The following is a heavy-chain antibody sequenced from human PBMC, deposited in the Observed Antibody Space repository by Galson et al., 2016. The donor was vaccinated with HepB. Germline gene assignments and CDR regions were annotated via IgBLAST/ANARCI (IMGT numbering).Heavy chain of an antibody. CDR1: GFSFSNAW. V-gene: IGHV3-15*07. CDR2: IKSEPDGGTR. CDR3: ATGGSYSTNDPFDI. Sequence: SLRLSCAASGFSFSNAWMNWVRQAPGKGLEWVGRIKSEPDGGTRDYAAPVKGRFSVSRDDSENTLYLQMNSLKTEDSAVYYCATGGSYSTNDPFDIWGQGTMVTVSS. J-gene: IGHJ3*02. D-gene: IGHD1-26*01.